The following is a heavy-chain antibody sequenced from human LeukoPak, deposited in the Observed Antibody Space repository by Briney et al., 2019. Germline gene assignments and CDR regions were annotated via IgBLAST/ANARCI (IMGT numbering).Heavy chain of an antibody. V-gene: IGHV3-23*01. J-gene: IGHJ4*02. D-gene: IGHD6-13*01. CDR2: ITAGGDST. Sequence: GESLRLSCAASGFTFSGYAMSWVRLAPGEGLEWVSAITAGGDSTYYAESVKGRFTISRDNLKNMAFLQMSTLRAEDTAIYYCAKSHASIWNVYDYWGQGTLVTVSS. CDR1: GFTFSGYA. CDR3: AKSHASIWNVYDY.